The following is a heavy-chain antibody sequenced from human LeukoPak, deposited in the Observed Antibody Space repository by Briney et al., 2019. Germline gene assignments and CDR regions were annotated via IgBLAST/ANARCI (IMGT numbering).Heavy chain of an antibody. Sequence: GGSLRLSCAASEFTFSSYAMHWVRQAPGKGLEWVAVISYDGSNKYYADSVKGRFTISRDNSKNTLYPQMNSLRAEDTAVYYCARDGVDYYGSGSYSDYWGQGTLVTVSS. CDR1: EFTFSSYA. CDR3: ARDGVDYYGSGSYSDY. V-gene: IGHV3-30-3*01. D-gene: IGHD3-10*01. CDR2: ISYDGSNK. J-gene: IGHJ4*02.